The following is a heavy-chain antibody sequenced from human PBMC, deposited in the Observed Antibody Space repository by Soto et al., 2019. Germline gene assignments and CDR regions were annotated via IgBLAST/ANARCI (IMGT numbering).Heavy chain of an antibody. V-gene: IGHV1-46*01. CDR2: INHSGSST. CDR3: VSADAYGDINDTFDS. D-gene: IGHD4-17*01. J-gene: IGHJ3*02. Sequence: QVQLVQSGAEVKKPGASVKVSCKASGYTFTSYYMHWVRQAPGQGLEWMGIINHSGSSTSYAQKFQGRVTMPRDTSTSTVYMELSSLRSAVTAMYYDVSADAYGDINDTFDSWGQGTMVTVSS. CDR1: GYTFTSYY.